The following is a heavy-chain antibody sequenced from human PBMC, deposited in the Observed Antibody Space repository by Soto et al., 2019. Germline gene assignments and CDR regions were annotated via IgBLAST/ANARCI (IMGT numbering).Heavy chain of an antibody. CDR1: GYTLTELS. CDR2: FDPEDGET. Sequence: ASVKVSCKVSGYTLTELSMHWVRQAPGKGREWMGGFDPEDGETIYAQKFQGRVTMTEDTSTDTAYMELSSLRSEDTAVYYCATLLAVLEYYFDYWGQGTLVTVSS. D-gene: IGHD3-3*01. V-gene: IGHV1-24*01. J-gene: IGHJ4*02. CDR3: ATLLAVLEYYFDY.